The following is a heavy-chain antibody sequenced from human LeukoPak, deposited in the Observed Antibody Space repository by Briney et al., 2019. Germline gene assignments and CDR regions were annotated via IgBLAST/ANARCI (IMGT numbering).Heavy chain of an antibody. CDR1: GYTFTSYA. CDR3: ARVYNWNYGYYDAFDI. D-gene: IGHD1-7*01. J-gene: IGHJ3*02. CDR2: INTNTGNP. Sequence: ASVKVSCKASGYTFTSYAMNWVRQAPGQGLEWMGWINTNTGNPTYAQGFTGRFVFSWDTSVSTAYLQISSLKAEDTAVYYCARVYNWNYGYYDAFDIWGQGTMVTVSS. V-gene: IGHV7-4-1*02.